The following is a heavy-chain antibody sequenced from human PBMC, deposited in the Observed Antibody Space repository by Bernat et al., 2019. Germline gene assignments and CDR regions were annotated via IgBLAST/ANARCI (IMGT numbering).Heavy chain of an antibody. CDR1: GFTFSSYG. D-gene: IGHD3-10*01. Sequence: QVQLVESGGGVVQPGRSRRLSCAASGFTFSSYGMHWVRQAPGKGLEWVAVISYDGSNKYYADSVKGRFTISRDNSKNTLYLQMNSLRAEDTAVYYCAKSWYYGSGGVDYWGQGTLVTVSS. CDR3: AKSWYYGSGGVDY. V-gene: IGHV3-30*18. J-gene: IGHJ4*02. CDR2: ISYDGSNK.